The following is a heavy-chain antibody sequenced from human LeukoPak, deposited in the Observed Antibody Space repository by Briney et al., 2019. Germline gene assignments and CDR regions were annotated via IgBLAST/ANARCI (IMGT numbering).Heavy chain of an antibody. CDR1: GGTFISYA. Sequence: SVKVSCKASGGTFISYAISWVRQAPGQGLEWMGGIIPIFGTANYAQKFQGRVTITADESTSTAYMELSSLRSEDTAVYYCAHRIVVPAARTDAFDIWGQGTMVTVSS. CDR3: AHRIVVPAARTDAFDI. CDR2: IIPIFGTA. V-gene: IGHV1-69*13. J-gene: IGHJ3*02. D-gene: IGHD2-2*01.